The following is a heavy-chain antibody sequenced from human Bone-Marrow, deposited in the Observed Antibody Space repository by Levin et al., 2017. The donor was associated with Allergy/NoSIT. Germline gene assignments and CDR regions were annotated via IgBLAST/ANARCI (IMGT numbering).Heavy chain of an antibody. Sequence: GGSLRLSCAASGFTFSDFAMSWVRQAPGKGLEWVSGISGGGTSNTYYADSVKGRFTISRDNSQSTVYLQMNSLRDDDTAVYFCGSHSATYLNLFDYWGQGTLVSVSS. CDR3: GSHSATYLNLFDY. D-gene: IGHD1-26*01. CDR1: GFTFSDFA. CDR2: ISGGGTSNT. J-gene: IGHJ4*02. V-gene: IGHV3-23*01.